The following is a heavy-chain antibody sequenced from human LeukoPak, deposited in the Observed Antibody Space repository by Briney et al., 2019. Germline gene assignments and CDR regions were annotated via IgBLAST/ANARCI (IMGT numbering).Heavy chain of an antibody. Sequence: ASVKVSCKASGYTFTGYYMDWVRQAPGQGLEWRGLINPNSGGTNYAQKFQGRVTMTRDTSIRTAYMELSRLRSDDMEVYYCARDPFMITFGGVIVNPDYYFDYWGQGTLVTVSS. CDR3: ARDPFMITFGGVIVNPDYYFDY. CDR1: GYTFTGYY. J-gene: IGHJ4*02. V-gene: IGHV1-2*02. CDR2: INPNSGGT. D-gene: IGHD3-16*02.